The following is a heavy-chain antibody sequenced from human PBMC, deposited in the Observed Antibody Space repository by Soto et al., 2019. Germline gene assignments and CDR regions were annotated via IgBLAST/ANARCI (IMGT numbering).Heavy chain of an antibody. CDR3: ARGYCSSTSCYKWISLEFDP. CDR1: GYTFTGYY. CDR2: INPNSGGT. D-gene: IGHD2-2*02. V-gene: IGHV1-2*02. J-gene: IGHJ5*02. Sequence: ASVKVSCKASGYTFTGYYMHWVRQAPGQGLEWMGWINPNSGGTNYAQKFQGRVTMTRDTSISTAYMELSRLRSDDTAVYYCARGYCSSTSCYKWISLEFDPWGQGTLVTVSS.